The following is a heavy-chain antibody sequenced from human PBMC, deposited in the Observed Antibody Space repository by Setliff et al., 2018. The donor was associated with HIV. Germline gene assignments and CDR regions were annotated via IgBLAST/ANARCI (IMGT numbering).Heavy chain of an antibody. CDR1: GYSFTSYW. J-gene: IGHJ3*02. V-gene: IGHV5-51*01. Sequence: GESLKISCKGSGYSFTSYWIGWVRQMPGKGLEWMGIIYPGDSDTRYSPSFQGQVTISADKSISTAYLQWSSLKASGTAMYYCARHSSSGWYSDHDAFDIWGQGTMVTVSS. D-gene: IGHD6-19*01. CDR2: IYPGDSDT. CDR3: ARHSSSGWYSDHDAFDI.